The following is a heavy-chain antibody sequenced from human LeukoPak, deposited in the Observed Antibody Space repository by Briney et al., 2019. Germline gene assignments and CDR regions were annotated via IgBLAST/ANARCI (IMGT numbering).Heavy chain of an antibody. V-gene: IGHV1-69*04. Sequence: SVKVSCKASGGTFSSYAISWVRQAPGQGLEWMGRIIPILGIANYAQKFQSRVTITADKSTSTAYMELSSLRSEDTAVYYCARGWVEWELATGEDFDYWGQGTLVTVSS. CDR3: ARGWVEWELATGEDFDY. CDR2: IIPILGIA. J-gene: IGHJ4*02. CDR1: GGTFSSYA. D-gene: IGHD1-26*01.